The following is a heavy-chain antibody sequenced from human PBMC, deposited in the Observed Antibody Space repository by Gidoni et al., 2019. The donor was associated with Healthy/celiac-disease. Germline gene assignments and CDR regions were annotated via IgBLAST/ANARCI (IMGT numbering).Heavy chain of an antibody. V-gene: IGHV4-34*01. D-gene: IGHD3-10*01. CDR1: GGYFSGYY. Sequence: QVQLQQWGAGLLKPSGTLSLTCAVSGGYFSGYYWCWNRQPPGQGLEWIGEINHSGSTHYNPSLKSRVTISVDTSKNQFSLKLSSVTAADTAVYYCARWVVWFGAYYFDYWCQGTLVTVSS. CDR2: INHSGST. J-gene: IGHJ4*02. CDR3: ARWVVWFGAYYFDY.